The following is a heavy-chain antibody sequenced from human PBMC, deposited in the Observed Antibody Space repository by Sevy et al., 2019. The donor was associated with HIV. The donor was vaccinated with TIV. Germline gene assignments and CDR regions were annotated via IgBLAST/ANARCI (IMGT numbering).Heavy chain of an antibody. CDR3: ARDRGFSSTSEDGTDV. J-gene: IGHJ6*02. CDR1: GGTFSRYA. V-gene: IGHV1-69*13. Sequence: ASVKVSCKVSGGTFSRYAITWVRQAPGQGLEWMGGIIPIFRTENYPQKFQGRVTITADESTSTAYMELSSLRSEDTAVYYCARDRGFSSTSEDGTDVWGQGTTVTVSS. CDR2: IIPIFRTE. D-gene: IGHD2-2*01.